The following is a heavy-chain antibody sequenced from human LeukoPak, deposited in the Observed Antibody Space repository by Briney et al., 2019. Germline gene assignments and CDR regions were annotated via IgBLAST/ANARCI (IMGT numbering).Heavy chain of an antibody. V-gene: IGHV3-43*02. Sequence: PGGSLRLSCAASGFTFDDYAMHWVRQAPGKRREWVSLISGDGGSTYYADSVKGRFTISRANSKNSLYLQMNSLRTEDFALYYCTEDMSCSGGSCYSFDYWGQGTLVTVSS. CDR3: TEDMSCSGGSCYSFDY. CDR2: ISGDGGST. D-gene: IGHD2-15*01. J-gene: IGHJ4*02. CDR1: GFTFDDYA.